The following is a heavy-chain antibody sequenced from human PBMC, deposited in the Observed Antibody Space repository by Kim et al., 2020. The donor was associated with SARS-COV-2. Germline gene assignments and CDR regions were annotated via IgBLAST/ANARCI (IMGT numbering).Heavy chain of an antibody. CDR3: AREVGATTLYYYFDY. Sequence: SETLSLTCTVSGGSISSGGYYWSWIRQHPGKGLEWIGYIYYSGSTYYNPSLKSRVTISVDTSKNQFSLKLSSVTAADTAVYYCAREVGATTLYYYFDYYGPGTLVTVSS. D-gene: IGHD1-26*01. V-gene: IGHV4-30-4*08. CDR1: GGSISSGGYY. J-gene: IGHJ4*02. CDR2: IYYSGST.